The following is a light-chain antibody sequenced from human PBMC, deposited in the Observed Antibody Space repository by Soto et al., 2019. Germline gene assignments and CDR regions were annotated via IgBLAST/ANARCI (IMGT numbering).Light chain of an antibody. Sequence: QSALTQPRSVSGSRGQSITISCTGTSSDVGAYNYVSWYQQHPGKVPKLMLYDVTKRPSGVPDRFSGSKSGNTASLTISGLQAEDEADYYCCSYVGTYSYVFGTGTKLPVL. CDR2: DVT. CDR3: CSYVGTYSYV. CDR1: SSDVGAYNY. V-gene: IGLV2-11*01. J-gene: IGLJ1*01.